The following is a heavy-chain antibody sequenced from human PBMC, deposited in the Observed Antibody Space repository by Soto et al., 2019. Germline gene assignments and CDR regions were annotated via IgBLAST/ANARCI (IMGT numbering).Heavy chain of an antibody. J-gene: IGHJ4*02. Sequence: SVTLSLMGTVSGVSVGDGTYGSSSMLGTGGEGMEWLGSIYYTGGTKYNPSLKSRVTLSVDLSQNQFSLRLSSVTAADTAVYHCARHPFYYDTFNGHTKHYFDSWGKALLVT. CDR2: IYYTGGT. CDR1: GVSVGDGTYG. D-gene: IGHD3-9*01. V-gene: IGHV4-39*01. CDR3: ARHPFYYDTFNGHTKHYFDS.